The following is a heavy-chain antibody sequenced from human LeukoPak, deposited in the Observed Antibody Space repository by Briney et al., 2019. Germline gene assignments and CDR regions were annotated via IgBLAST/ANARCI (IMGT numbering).Heavy chain of an antibody. CDR2: MNPNSGNT. D-gene: IGHD5-18*01. V-gene: IGHV1-8*02. CDR1: GGTFSSYA. J-gene: IGHJ4*02. CDR3: ARGGYSYASDY. Sequence: GASVTVSCKASGGTFSSYAISWVRQAPGQGLEWMGWMNPNSGNTGYAQKFQGRVTMTRNTSISTAYMELSSLRSEDTAVYYCARGGYSYASDYWGQGTLVTVSS.